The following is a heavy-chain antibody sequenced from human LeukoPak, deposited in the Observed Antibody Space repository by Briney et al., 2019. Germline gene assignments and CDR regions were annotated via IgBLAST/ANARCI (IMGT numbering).Heavy chain of an antibody. J-gene: IGHJ3*02. D-gene: IGHD5-12*01. CDR2: IHSDGFTT. Sequence: GGSLRLSCAASGFTFSNYWMHWVRQAPGKGLVWVSRIHSDGFTTIYADSVQGRLTISRDNAKNQVYLQMNSLRVEDTALYYCATGIITAYEIWGQGTMVTVSS. V-gene: IGHV3-74*01. CDR1: GFTFSNYW. CDR3: ATGIITAYEI.